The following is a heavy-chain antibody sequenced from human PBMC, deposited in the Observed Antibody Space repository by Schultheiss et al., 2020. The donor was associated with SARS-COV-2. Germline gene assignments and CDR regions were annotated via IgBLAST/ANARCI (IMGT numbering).Heavy chain of an antibody. J-gene: IGHJ5*02. V-gene: IGHV4-61*08. CDR3: AREPYCGGDCYSGWFDP. CDR2: IYYSGST. Sequence: SETLSLTCTVSGGSISSGGYYWSWIRQHPGKGLEWIGYIYYSGSTNYNPSLKSRVTISVDTSKNQFSLKLSSVTAADTAVYYCAREPYCGGDCYSGWFDPWGQGTLVTVSS. D-gene: IGHD2-21*02. CDR1: GGSISSGGYY.